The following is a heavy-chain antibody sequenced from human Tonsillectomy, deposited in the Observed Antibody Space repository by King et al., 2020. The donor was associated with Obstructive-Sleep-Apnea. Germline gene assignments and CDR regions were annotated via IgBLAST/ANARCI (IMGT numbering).Heavy chain of an antibody. D-gene: IGHD3-16*02. Sequence: DVQLVESGGGLVQPGGSLRLSCAASGFTFSSYAMSWVRQAPGKGLEWVSAISGSGGSTYYADSVKGRFTISRDNSKNTLYLQMNSLRAEDTAVYYCAKDGWDDYVWGSYRYRHGWPNWFDPWGQGTLVTVSS. CDR2: ISGSGGST. CDR1: GFTFSSYA. V-gene: IGHV3-23*04. J-gene: IGHJ5*02. CDR3: AKDGWDDYVWGSYRYRHGWPNWFDP.